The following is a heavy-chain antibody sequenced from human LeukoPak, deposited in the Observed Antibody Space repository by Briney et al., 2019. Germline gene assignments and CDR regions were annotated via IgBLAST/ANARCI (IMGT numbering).Heavy chain of an antibody. D-gene: IGHD3-10*01. Sequence: GGSLRLSCAASGFTFSSYAMSWVRQAPGKGLEWVSAISGSGGSTYYADSVKGRFTTSRDNSKNTLYLQMNSLRAEDTAVYYCAKAAAYYYGSGSYPDYWGQGTLVTVSS. V-gene: IGHV3-23*01. CDR3: AKAAAYYYGSGSYPDY. J-gene: IGHJ4*02. CDR2: ISGSGGST. CDR1: GFTFSSYA.